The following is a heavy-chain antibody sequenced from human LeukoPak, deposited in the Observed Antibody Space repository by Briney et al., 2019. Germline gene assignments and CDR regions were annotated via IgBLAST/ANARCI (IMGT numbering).Heavy chain of an antibody. CDR3: ARVKRDGYFNDAFEI. Sequence: PGGSLRLSCAASGFPFSSYGMNWVRQAPGKGLEWISYISGSSSTIYYADSVRGRFTISRDNAKNSLYLQMNSLRDEDTAVYYCARVKRDGYFNDAFEIWGQGTMVTVSS. CDR2: ISGSSSTI. J-gene: IGHJ3*02. V-gene: IGHV3-48*02. CDR1: GFPFSSYG. D-gene: IGHD5-24*01.